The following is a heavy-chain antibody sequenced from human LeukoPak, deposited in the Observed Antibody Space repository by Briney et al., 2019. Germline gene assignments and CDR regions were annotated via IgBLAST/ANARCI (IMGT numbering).Heavy chain of an antibody. Sequence: ASVKVSCKASGYTFTGYYMHWVRQAPGQGLEWMGWINPNSGGTNYAQKFQGRVTTTRDTSISTAYMELSRLRSDDTAVYYCARDRGVYYGSGSYIDYWGQGTLVTVSS. CDR1: GYTFTGYY. D-gene: IGHD3-10*01. J-gene: IGHJ4*02. CDR3: ARDRGVYYGSGSYIDY. V-gene: IGHV1-2*02. CDR2: INPNSGGT.